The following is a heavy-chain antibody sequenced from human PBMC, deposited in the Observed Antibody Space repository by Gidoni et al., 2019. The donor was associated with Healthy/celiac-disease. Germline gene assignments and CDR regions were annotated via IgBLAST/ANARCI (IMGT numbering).Heavy chain of an antibody. CDR2: ISWNSGSI. D-gene: IGHD6-13*01. V-gene: IGHV3-9*01. Sequence: EVQLVESGGGLVQPGRSLRLSCAASGFTFDDYAMHWVRQAPGKGLEWVSGISWNSGSIGYEDSVKGRFTISRDNAKNSLYLQMNSLRAEDTALYYCAKDAIVGYSSSWAFDYWGQGTLVTVSS. CDR1: GFTFDDYA. J-gene: IGHJ4*02. CDR3: AKDAIVGYSSSWAFDY.